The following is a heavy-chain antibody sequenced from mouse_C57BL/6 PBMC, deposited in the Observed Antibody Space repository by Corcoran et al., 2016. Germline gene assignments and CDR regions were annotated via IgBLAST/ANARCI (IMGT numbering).Heavy chain of an antibody. J-gene: IGHJ3*01. V-gene: IGHV1-26*01. CDR1: GYTFTDYY. CDR2: INPNNGGT. D-gene: IGHD2-4*01. CDR3: ARHDYWFAY. Sequence: EVQLQQSGPELVKPGASVKISCKASGYTFTDYYMNWVKQSHGKSLEWIGDINPNNGGTSYNQKFKGKATLTVDKSSSTAYMELRSLTSEDSAVYDCARHDYWFAYWGQGTLVTVSA.